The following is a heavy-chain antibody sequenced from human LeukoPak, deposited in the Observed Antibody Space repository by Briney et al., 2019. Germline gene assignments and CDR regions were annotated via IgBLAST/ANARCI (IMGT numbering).Heavy chain of an antibody. CDR1: GFTFSNYA. CDR3: VTWGDS. V-gene: IGHV3-23*01. J-gene: IGHJ4*02. D-gene: IGHD3-16*01. Sequence: GASLRLSCAASGFTFSNYAMSWVRQAPGKGLQWVSAITGSGGDTYYAASVTGRLTISRDNFKNTLYLQVNSLRVEETAVYHCVTWGDSWGEGTLVTVSS. CDR2: ITGSGGDT.